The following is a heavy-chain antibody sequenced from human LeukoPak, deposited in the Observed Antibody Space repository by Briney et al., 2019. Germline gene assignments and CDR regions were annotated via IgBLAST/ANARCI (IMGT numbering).Heavy chain of an antibody. Sequence: GGSLRLSCAASGFTFSDYYMSWIRQAPGKGLEWVSYISSSGSTIYYADSLKGRFTISRDNAKNTLYLQMNSLRAEDTAVYYCARDTAIVRGIDYWGQGTLVTVSS. D-gene: IGHD3-10*01. V-gene: IGHV3-11*01. CDR1: GFTFSDYY. J-gene: IGHJ4*02. CDR2: ISSSGSTI. CDR3: ARDTAIVRGIDY.